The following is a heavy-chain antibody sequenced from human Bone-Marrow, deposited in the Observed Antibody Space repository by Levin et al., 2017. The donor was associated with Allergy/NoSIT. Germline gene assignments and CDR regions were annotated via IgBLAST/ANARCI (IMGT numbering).Heavy chain of an antibody. J-gene: IGHJ4*02. CDR2: IRSKAYGGTT. V-gene: IGHV3-49*03. D-gene: IGHD6-13*01. CDR3: TAAAGTSPVDY. CDR1: GFTFGDYA. Sequence: SCTASGFTFGDYAMSWFRQAPGKGLEWVGFIRSKAYGGTTEYAASVKGRFTISRDDSKSIAYLQMNSLKTEDTAVYYCTAAAGTSPVDYWGQGTLVTVSS.